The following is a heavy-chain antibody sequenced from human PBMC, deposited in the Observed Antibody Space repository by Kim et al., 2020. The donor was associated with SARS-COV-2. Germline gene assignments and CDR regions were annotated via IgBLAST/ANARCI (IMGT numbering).Heavy chain of an antibody. CDR3: ASSDWAYYYYGMDV. J-gene: IGHJ6*02. CDR2: IYYSGST. CDR1: GGSISSGGYY. D-gene: IGHD3-9*01. V-gene: IGHV4-31*03. Sequence: SETLSLTCTVSGGSISSGGYYWSWIRQHPGKGLEWIGYIYYSGSTYYNPSLKSRVTISVDTSKNQFSLKLSSVTAADTAVYYCASSDWAYYYYGMDVWGQGTTVTVSS.